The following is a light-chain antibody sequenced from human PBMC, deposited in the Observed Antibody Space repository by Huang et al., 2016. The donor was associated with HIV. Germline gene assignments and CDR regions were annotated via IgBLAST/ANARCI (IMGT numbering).Light chain of an antibody. V-gene: IGKV3-11*01. J-gene: IGKJ4*01. CDR2: DAS. Sequence: EIVLTQSPATLSLSPGGRATLSCRASQSISSSLAWYQQRPGQAPSLLIYDASNRAAGIPARFSGSGSGTDFTLTISSLEPEDFAVYYCQQRSNWPPLTFGGGTKVEIK. CDR3: QQRSNWPPLT. CDR1: QSISSS.